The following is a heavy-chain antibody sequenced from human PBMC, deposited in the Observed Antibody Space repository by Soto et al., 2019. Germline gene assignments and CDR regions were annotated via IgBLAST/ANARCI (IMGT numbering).Heavy chain of an antibody. Sequence: PGESLKISCKGSGYSFTSYWISWVRQMPGKGLEWMGRIDPSDSYTNYSPSFQGHVTIPADKSISTAYLQWSSLKASDTAMYYCARQPTIFGVATVGMDVWGQGTTVTVSS. V-gene: IGHV5-10-1*01. CDR3: ARQPTIFGVATVGMDV. D-gene: IGHD3-3*01. J-gene: IGHJ6*02. CDR1: GYSFTSYW. CDR2: IDPSDSYT.